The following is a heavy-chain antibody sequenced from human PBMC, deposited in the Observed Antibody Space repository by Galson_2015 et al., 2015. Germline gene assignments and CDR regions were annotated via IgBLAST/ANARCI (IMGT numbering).Heavy chain of an antibody. CDR2: IRSKANSYAT. J-gene: IGHJ3*02. V-gene: IGHV3-73*01. CDR3: TRLLPRDCSGGSCFDAFDI. Sequence: SLRLCCAASGFTFSGSAMHWARQASGKGLEWVGRIRSKANSYATAYAASVKGRFNISRDDSKNTAYLQMNSLKTEDTAVYYCTRLLPRDCSGGSCFDAFDIWGQGTMVTVSS. CDR1: GFTFSGSA. D-gene: IGHD2-15*01.